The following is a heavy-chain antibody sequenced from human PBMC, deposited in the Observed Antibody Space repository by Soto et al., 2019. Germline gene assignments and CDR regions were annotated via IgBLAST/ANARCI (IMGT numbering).Heavy chain of an antibody. Sequence: SETLSLTCTVSGGSISSSSYYWGWIRQPPGKGLEWIGSFYYSGSTYYDPSLKSRVTISVDTSKNQFSLKLRSVTAADTAVYYCARHYESSSWYQGWFDPWGQGTLVTVSS. CDR3: ARHYESSSWYQGWFDP. CDR2: FYYSGST. CDR1: GGSISSSSYY. J-gene: IGHJ5*02. D-gene: IGHD6-13*01. V-gene: IGHV4-39*01.